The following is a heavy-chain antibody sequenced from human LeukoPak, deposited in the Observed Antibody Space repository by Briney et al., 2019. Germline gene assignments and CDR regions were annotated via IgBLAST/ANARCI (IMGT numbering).Heavy chain of an antibody. V-gene: IGHV4-59*08. CDR3: ARLGYYDSSGD. D-gene: IGHD3-22*01. CDR2: IYYSGST. Sequence: SETLSLTCTVSGGSISSYYWSWVRQPPGKGLEWIGYIYYSGSTNYNPSLKGRVTISVDTSKNQFSLKLSSVTAADTAVYYCARLGYYDSSGDWGQGTLVTVSS. J-gene: IGHJ4*02. CDR1: GGSISSYY.